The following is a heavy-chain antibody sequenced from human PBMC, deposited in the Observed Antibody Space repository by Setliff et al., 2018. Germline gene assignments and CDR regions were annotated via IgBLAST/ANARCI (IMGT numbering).Heavy chain of an antibody. CDR1: GYSISNGFY. J-gene: IGHJ3*01. V-gene: IGHV4-38-2*02. Sequence: SSETLSLTCAVSGYSISNGFYWGWIRQSPVKGLEWIGSLFDGGSAYYSPSLKSRASISLDASKNQFALKLTSATAADTAVYYCARDPHYDPTYSLPGHAFAFWAQGIMFTVSS. CDR2: LFDGGSA. CDR3: ARDPHYDPTYSLPGHAFAF. D-gene: IGHD3-22*01.